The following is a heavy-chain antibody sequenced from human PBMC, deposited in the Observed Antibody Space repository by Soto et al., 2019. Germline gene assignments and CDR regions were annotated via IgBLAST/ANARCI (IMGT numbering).Heavy chain of an antibody. Sequence: QVQLVQSGAEVKKPGASVKVSCKASGYTFTSYDINWVRQATGQGLEWMGWMNPNSGNTGYAQKFQGRVTMTRNTSISTAYMERSSLRSEDTAVYYCARAPPTTVTTSWVYSWFDPWGQGTLVTVSS. D-gene: IGHD4-17*01. CDR3: ARAPPTTVTTSWVYSWFDP. CDR1: GYTFTSYD. V-gene: IGHV1-8*01. J-gene: IGHJ5*02. CDR2: MNPNSGNT.